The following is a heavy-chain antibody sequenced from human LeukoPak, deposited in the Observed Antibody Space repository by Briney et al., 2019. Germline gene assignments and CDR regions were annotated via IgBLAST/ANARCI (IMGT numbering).Heavy chain of an antibody. CDR3: ARAFYYYYYMDV. CDR1: GGSISSSSYY. J-gene: IGHJ6*03. V-gene: IGHV4-39*07. Sequence: SETLSLTCTVSGGSISSSSYYWGWIRQPPGKGLEWIGSIYYSGSTYYNPSLKSRVTISVDTSKNQFSLKLSSVTAADTAVYYCARAFYYYYYMDVWGKGTTVTVSS. CDR2: IYYSGST.